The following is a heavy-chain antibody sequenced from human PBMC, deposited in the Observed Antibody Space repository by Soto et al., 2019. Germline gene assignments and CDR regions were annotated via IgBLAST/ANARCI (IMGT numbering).Heavy chain of an antibody. V-gene: IGHV1-18*01. CDR2: ISAYNGNT. CDR1: GYPFTSYG. J-gene: IGHJ4*02. CDR3: ARDLGAQIVDY. Sequence: QVQLVQSRAEVKKPGASVKVSCNASGYPFTSYGISWVRQAPGQGLEWMGWISAYNGNTKYAQKLQGRVSMTTDTSTSTAYMELRSLRSDDTAVYNCARDLGAQIVDYWGQGTLVTVSS. D-gene: IGHD1-26*01.